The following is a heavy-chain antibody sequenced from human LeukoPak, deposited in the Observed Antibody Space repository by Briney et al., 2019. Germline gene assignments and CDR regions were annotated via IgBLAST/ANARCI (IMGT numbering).Heavy chain of an antibody. CDR1: GYSFTSYW. D-gene: IGHD2-2*01. J-gene: IGHJ4*02. V-gene: IGHV5-51*01. CDR2: IYPGDSDT. Sequence: GESLKISRKGSGYSFTSYWIGWVRQVPGKGLEWMGIIYPGDSDTRYSPSFQGQVTISADKSISTAYLQWSSLKASDTAMYYCARSAVPAAGESDYWGQGTLVTVSA. CDR3: ARSAVPAAGESDY.